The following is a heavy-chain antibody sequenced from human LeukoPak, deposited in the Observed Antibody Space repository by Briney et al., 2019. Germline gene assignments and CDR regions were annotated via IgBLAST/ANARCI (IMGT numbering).Heavy chain of an antibody. D-gene: IGHD4-23*01. V-gene: IGHV3-21*01. CDR2: ISSSSSYI. CDR1: GFTFSSYS. CDR3: ARVGTSDAFDI. Sequence: GGSLRLSCAAPGFTFSSYSMNWVRQAPGKGLEWVSSISSSSSYIYYADSVKGRFTISRDNAKNSLYLQVNGLRAEDTAVYYCARVGTSDAFDIWGQGTLVTVSS. J-gene: IGHJ4*02.